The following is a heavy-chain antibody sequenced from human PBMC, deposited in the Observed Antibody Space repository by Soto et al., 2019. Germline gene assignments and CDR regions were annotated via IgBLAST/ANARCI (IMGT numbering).Heavy chain of an antibody. Sequence: XGCLRLSCAASGFTFSNYEMNWVRQAPGKGLEWVSYIGNRGRTIYYADSVKGRFTISRDNAKNSLYLQMNSLRAEDTAVYYCARDPAIYSGKFDYGLDVWGQGTTVTVSS. CDR2: IGNRGRTI. CDR3: ARDPAIYSGKFDYGLDV. V-gene: IGHV3-48*03. D-gene: IGHD4-4*01. J-gene: IGHJ6*02. CDR1: GFTFSNYE.